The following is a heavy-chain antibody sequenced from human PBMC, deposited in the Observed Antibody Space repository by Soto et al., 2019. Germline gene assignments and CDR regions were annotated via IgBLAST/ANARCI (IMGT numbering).Heavy chain of an antibody. D-gene: IGHD3-22*01. V-gene: IGHV4-34*01. CDR3: AGTFTTYYYDSSGYHFRDY. J-gene: IGHJ4*02. CDR1: GGSFSGHY. CDR2: INHRGST. Sequence: PSETLSLTCAVYGGSFSGHYWSWIRQYPGKGLEWIAEINHRGSTNYNPSLKSRVTVSVDTSKNQFSLKLSSVTAADTAVYYCAGTFTTYYYDSSGYHFRDYWGQGTLVTVSS.